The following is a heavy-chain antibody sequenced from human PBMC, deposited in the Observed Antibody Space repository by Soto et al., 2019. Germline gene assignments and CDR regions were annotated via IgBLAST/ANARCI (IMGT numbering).Heavy chain of an antibody. CDR1: GFTFSSYA. D-gene: IGHD3-10*01. V-gene: IGHV3-23*01. Sequence: GGSLRLSCAASGFTFSSYAMSWVRQAPGKGLEWVSATSGSGGSTYYADSVKGRFTISRDNSKNTLYLQMNSLRAEDTAVYYCASSGSYYITWWFDPWGQGTLVTVSS. CDR3: ASSGSYYITWWFDP. J-gene: IGHJ5*02. CDR2: TSGSGGST.